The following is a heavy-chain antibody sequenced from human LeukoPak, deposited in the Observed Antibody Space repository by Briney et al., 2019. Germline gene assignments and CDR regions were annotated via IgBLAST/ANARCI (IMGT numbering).Heavy chain of an antibody. V-gene: IGHV1-69*06. CDR1: GGTFSSYA. D-gene: IGHD2-15*01. J-gene: IGHJ6*04. CDR3: ARGDDIVVVVAPSYSLDV. CDR2: IIPIFGTA. Sequence: ASVKVSCKASGGTFSSYAISWVRQAPGQGLEWMGGIIPIFGTANYAQKFQGRVTITADKSTSTAYMELSSLRSEDTAVYYCARGDDIVVVVAPSYSLDVWGKGTTVTVSS.